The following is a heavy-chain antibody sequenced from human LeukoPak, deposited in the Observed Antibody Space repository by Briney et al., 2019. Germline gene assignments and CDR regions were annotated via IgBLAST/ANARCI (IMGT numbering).Heavy chain of an antibody. D-gene: IGHD6-19*01. CDR2: IYGGGST. CDR1: GLSVSSNF. V-gene: IGHV3-53*01. CDR3: ASWPAGWYGEDS. J-gene: IGHJ4*02. Sequence: GGSLRLSCAATGLSVSSNFMSWVRQAPGKGLEWVSVIYGGGSTYYADSVKGRFTISRDTPKNTLYLQMNSLRVEDTAVYYCASWPAGWYGEDSWGQGTLVTVSS.